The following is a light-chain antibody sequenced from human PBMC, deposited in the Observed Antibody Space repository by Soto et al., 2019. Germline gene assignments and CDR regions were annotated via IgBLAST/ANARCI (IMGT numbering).Light chain of an antibody. CDR1: QSISSW. Sequence: DIQMTQSPSTLSASVGDRVTITCRASQSISSWLAWYQQKPGKAPKLLIYDASSLESGVPSRFSGSGSGTEFTLTISSLQPDDFATYYCKQYNSYSLYTVGQGTKVDIK. CDR2: DAS. CDR3: KQYNSYSLYT. J-gene: IGKJ2*01. V-gene: IGKV1-5*01.